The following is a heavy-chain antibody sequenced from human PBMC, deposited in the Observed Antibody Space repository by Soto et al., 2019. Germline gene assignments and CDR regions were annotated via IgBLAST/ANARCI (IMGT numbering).Heavy chain of an antibody. CDR3: ARVQRGSDYDWTFVYYYGMDV. V-gene: IGHV1-18*01. Sequence: ASVKVSCKASGYTFTSYGISWVRQAPGQGLEWMGWISAYNGNTNYAQELQGRVTMTTDTSTSTAYMELRSLRSDDTAVYYCARVQRGSDYDWTFVYYYGMDVWGQGTTVTVSS. D-gene: IGHD1-26*01. CDR2: ISAYNGNT. CDR1: GYTFTSYG. J-gene: IGHJ6*02.